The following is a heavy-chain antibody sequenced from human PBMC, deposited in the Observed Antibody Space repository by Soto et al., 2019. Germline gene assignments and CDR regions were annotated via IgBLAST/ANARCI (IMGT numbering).Heavy chain of an antibody. CDR3: ARDHNWAFDY. CDR2: SSPDSPTF. Sequence: GGSLRLSCAASGFSFSIYSMNWVRQAPGKGLEWISYSSPDSPTFSYVDSVKGRFTISRDNAENSLYLQMSSLRAEDTAVYYCARDHNWAFDYWGQGILVTVSS. V-gene: IGHV3-48*01. J-gene: IGHJ4*02. CDR1: GFSFSIYS. D-gene: IGHD1-1*01.